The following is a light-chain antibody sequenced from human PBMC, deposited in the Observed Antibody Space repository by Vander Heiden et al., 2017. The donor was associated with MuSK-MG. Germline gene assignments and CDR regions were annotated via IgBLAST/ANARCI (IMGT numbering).Light chain of an antibody. CDR3: QSYNSATLT. CDR2: AAS. CDR1: QGISNY. J-gene: IGKJ4*01. V-gene: IGKV1-27*01. Sequence: DIQMPQSPSSLSASVGDRVTITCRARQGISNYLAWYQQKPGKAPKFLVYAASTLRSGVPSRLSGSGSGTDFTLTISSLQPEDVATYYCQSYNSATLTFGGGTKVEIK.